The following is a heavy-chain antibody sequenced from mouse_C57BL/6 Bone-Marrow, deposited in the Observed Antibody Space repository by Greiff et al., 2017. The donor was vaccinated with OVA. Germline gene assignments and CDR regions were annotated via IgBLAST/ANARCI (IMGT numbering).Heavy chain of an antibody. CDR3: ARGYGSSYDNFAY. D-gene: IGHD1-1*01. Sequence: QVQLQQPGAELVKPGASVKLSCKASGYTFTSYWMQWVKQRPGQGLEWIGEIDPSDSYTTYNQKFKGKATLTVDTSSSTAYMQLSSLTSEASAVYYGARGYGSSYDNFAYWGQGTALTVSA. J-gene: IGHJ2*01. CDR1: GYTFTSYW. CDR2: IDPSDSYT. V-gene: IGHV1-50*01.